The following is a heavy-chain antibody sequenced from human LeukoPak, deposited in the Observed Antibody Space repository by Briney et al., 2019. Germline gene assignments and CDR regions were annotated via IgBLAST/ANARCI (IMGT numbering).Heavy chain of an antibody. D-gene: IGHD3-10*01. CDR2: IYYSGST. Sequence: SETLSLTCTVSGGSISSYYWSWIRQPPGKGLEWIGYIYYSGSTNYNPSLKSRVTISVDTSKNQFSLKLSSVTAADTAVYYCARGQYDSGSRYDIWGQGTMVTVSS. CDR3: ARGQYDSGSRYDI. CDR1: GGSISSYY. V-gene: IGHV4-59*01. J-gene: IGHJ3*02.